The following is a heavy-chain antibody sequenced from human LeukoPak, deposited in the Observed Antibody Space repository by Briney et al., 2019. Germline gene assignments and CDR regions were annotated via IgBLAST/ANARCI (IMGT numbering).Heavy chain of an antibody. CDR2: ISYDGTNK. CDR3: AKDFYDTSANGAFDI. Sequence: GRPLRLSCVASGFTFSTYAMHWVRQAPGTGLEWVAVISYDGTNKYYADSLKGRFTISRDNSKNTMYLQVNSLRPGDTAVYYCAKDFYDTSANGAFDIWGHGTMVSVPS. V-gene: IGHV3-30*18. J-gene: IGHJ3*02. CDR1: GFTFSTYA. D-gene: IGHD2/OR15-2a*01.